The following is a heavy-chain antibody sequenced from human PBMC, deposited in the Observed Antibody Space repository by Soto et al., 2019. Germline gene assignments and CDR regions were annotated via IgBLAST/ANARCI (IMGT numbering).Heavy chain of an antibody. CDR1: GGSISSSSYY. CDR3: ARLPRIAVAGDAFDI. V-gene: IGHV4-39*01. D-gene: IGHD6-19*01. CDR2: IYYSGST. Sequence: SETLSLTCTVSGGSISSSSYYWGWIRKPPGKGLEWIGSIYYSGSTYYNPSLKSRVTISVATSKNHFSLKLSSVTAADTAVYYCARLPRIAVAGDAFDIWGQGTMVTVSS. J-gene: IGHJ3*02.